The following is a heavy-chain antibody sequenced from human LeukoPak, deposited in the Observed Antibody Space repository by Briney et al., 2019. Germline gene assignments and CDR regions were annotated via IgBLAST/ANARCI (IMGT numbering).Heavy chain of an antibody. J-gene: IGHJ4*02. D-gene: IGHD4-17*01. Sequence: SETLSLTCAVYGGSFSGYYWSWIRQPPGKGLEWIGEINHSGSTNYNPSLKSRVTISVDTSKNQFSLKLSSVTAADTAVYYCARVRADYGDYPDTDYWGQGTLVTVSS. CDR1: GGSFSGYY. V-gene: IGHV4-34*01. CDR2: INHSGST. CDR3: ARVRADYGDYPDTDY.